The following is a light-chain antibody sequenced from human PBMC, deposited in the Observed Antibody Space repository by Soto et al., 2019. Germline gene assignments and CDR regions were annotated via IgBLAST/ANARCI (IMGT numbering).Light chain of an antibody. Sequence: IHLTQSPSPLFASVGDRVPLACPASQSISSSLNWYQQKPGKAPKLLIYAASSLQSGVPSRFSGSGSGTDFTLTISSLQPEDFATYYCQQSYSTPRTFGQGTTGNIK. J-gene: IGKJ1*01. CDR2: AAS. V-gene: IGKV1-39*01. CDR1: QSISSS. CDR3: QQSYSTPRT.